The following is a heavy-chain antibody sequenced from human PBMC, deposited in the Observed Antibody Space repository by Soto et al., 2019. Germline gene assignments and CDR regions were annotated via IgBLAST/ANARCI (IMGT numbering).Heavy chain of an antibody. CDR1: GGSISSSSYY. V-gene: IGHV4-39*07. CDR3: ARGPILTGYYYYGMDV. J-gene: IGHJ6*02. D-gene: IGHD3-9*01. Sequence: PSETLSLTCTVSGGSISSSSYYWGWIRQPPGKGLEWIGSIFYSVSTYYNPSLKSRVTISVDTSKNQFSLKLSSVTAADTAVYYCARGPILTGYYYYGMDVWGQGTTVTVSS. CDR2: IFYSVST.